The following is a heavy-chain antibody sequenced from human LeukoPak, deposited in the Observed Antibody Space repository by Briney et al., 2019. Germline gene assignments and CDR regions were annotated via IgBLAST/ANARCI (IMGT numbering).Heavy chain of an antibody. CDR3: ARVRLNAPNSGSYPYYYGMDV. CDR2: IYTSGST. Sequence: PSETLSLTCTVSGGSISSYYWSWIRQPAGKGLEWIGRIYTSGSTNYNPSLKSRVTMSVDTSKNQFSLKLSSVTAADTAVYYCARVRLNAPNSGSYPYYYGMDVWGQGTTVTVSS. J-gene: IGHJ6*02. CDR1: GGSISSYY. V-gene: IGHV4-4*07. D-gene: IGHD1-26*01.